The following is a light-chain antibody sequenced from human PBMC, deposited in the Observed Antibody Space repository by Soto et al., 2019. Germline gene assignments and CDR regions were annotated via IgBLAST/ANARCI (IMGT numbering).Light chain of an antibody. CDR2: YDR. CDR3: QLWDGGSGHRV. Sequence: SYELTQPPSVSVAPGKAARITCGGNNIGSKSVHWYQQKPDQAPLLVIYYDRDRPSGIPERFSGSNSGNTATLTISRVEAGDEADYYCQLWDGGSGHRVFGGGTKLTVL. J-gene: IGLJ2*01. CDR1: NIGSKS. V-gene: IGLV3-21*04.